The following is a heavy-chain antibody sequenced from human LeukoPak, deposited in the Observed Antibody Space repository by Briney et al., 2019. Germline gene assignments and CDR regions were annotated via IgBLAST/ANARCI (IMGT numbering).Heavy chain of an antibody. D-gene: IGHD3-10*01. Sequence: ASVKVSCKTSGYTFIHHYIHWVRQAPGQRLEWMGWINPNTGDTNYAQQFQGRVTMTRDTSINTVYMELRSLRSDDTAVYYCAIVLPYFGYWGQGTLLTVSS. CDR3: AIVLPYFGY. CDR2: INPNTGDT. J-gene: IGHJ4*02. CDR1: GYTFIHHY. V-gene: IGHV1-2*02.